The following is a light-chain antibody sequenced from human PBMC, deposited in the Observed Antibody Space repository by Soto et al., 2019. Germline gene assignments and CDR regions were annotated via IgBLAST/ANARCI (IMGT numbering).Light chain of an antibody. V-gene: IGKV3-20*01. CDR2: GAS. CDR3: QQYGSSPLT. Sequence: EIVLTQSPGTLSLSPGERATLSCSASQSVSSSYLAWYQQKPGQAPRLLIYGASSRATGIPDRFSGSGSGTDFTVTISRLEPEDFAVYYCQQYGSSPLTFGQGTKVEIK. CDR1: QSVSSSY. J-gene: IGKJ1*01.